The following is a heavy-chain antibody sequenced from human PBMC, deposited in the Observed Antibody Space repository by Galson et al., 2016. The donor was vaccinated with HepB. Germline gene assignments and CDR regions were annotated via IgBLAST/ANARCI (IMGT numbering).Heavy chain of an antibody. Sequence: SETLSLTCTVSGGPISSRSYYWDWVRQPPGQGPEWIGSICHGGDTYYNPSLKGRIVISLDRSKNRFSLRVMSVTAADAAVYHCTRHMTPEDTFNVWGQGTRVTVS. CDR2: ICHGGDT. J-gene: IGHJ3*01. V-gene: IGHV4-39*01. CDR1: GGPISSRSYY. CDR3: TRHMTPEDTFNV. D-gene: IGHD1-14*01.